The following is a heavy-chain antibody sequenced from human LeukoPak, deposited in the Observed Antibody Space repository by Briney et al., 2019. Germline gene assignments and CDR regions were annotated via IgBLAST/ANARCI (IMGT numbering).Heavy chain of an antibody. CDR1: GGSFSGYY. CDR3: AGYNWKSNYYYYYMDV. V-gene: IGHV4-34*01. J-gene: IGHJ6*03. Sequence: SETLSLTCAVYGGSFSGYYWSWIRQPPGKGLEWIGEINHSGSTNYNPSLKSRVTISVDTSKNQFSLKLSSVTAADTAVYYCAGYNWKSNYYYYYMDVWGKGTTVTASS. CDR2: INHSGST. D-gene: IGHD1-20*01.